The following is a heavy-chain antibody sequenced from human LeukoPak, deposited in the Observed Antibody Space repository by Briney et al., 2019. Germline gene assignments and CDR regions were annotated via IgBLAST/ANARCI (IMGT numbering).Heavy chain of an antibody. V-gene: IGHV3-30-3*01. J-gene: IGHJ4*02. CDR2: ISYDANNK. CDR3: ARGPSSYYESSGYSYYFDF. Sequence: GGSLRLSCAASGFTFSSYAIFWVRQAPGKGLEWGAIISYDANNKYYADSVKGRFTISRDNSKNMLYLQMNSLRTEDTAVYYCARGPSSYYESSGYSYYFDFWGQGTLVTVSS. CDR1: GFTFSSYA. D-gene: IGHD3-22*01.